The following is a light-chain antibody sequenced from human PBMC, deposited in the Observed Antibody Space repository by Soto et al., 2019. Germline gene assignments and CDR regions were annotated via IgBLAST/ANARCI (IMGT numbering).Light chain of an antibody. CDR2: EGS. J-gene: IGLJ1*01. CDR1: SSDVGSYNL. Sequence: QSALTQPASVSGSPGQSITISCTGTSSDVGSYNLVSWYQYHPGKAPKLMIYEGSKRPSGVSNRFSGSKSGNTASLTISGLQAEDEADYYCCSYAGSRTSVFGTGTKLTVL. V-gene: IGLV2-23*01. CDR3: CSYAGSRTSV.